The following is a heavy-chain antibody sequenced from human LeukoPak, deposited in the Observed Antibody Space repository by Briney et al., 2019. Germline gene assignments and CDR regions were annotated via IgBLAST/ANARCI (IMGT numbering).Heavy chain of an antibody. V-gene: IGHV1-18*01. CDR1: GYTFTSYG. D-gene: IGHD6-13*01. CDR3: ARVGRQLVLERVRWFDP. J-gene: IGHJ5*02. Sequence: ASVKVSCKASGYTFTSYGISWVRQAPGQGLEWMGWISAYNGNTNYAQKLQGRVTMTTDTSTSTAYMELRSLRSDDTAVYYCARVGRQLVLERVRWFDPWGQGTLVTVSS. CDR2: ISAYNGNT.